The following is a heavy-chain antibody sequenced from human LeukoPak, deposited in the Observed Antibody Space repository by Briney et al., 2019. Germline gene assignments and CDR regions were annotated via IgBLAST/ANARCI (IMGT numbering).Heavy chain of an antibody. D-gene: IGHD3-10*01. CDR3: ARHVSGIYGSRGDFDY. J-gene: IGHJ4*02. Sequence: SEPLSLTCSVSGGSISNFYWSWIRQPPGKGLEWIGYIYSNGGTNYNPSLKSRVTMSVDASKNQFSLKLNSVNAADTAVYYCARHVSGIYGSRGDFDYWGQGTLVTVSS. V-gene: IGHV4-59*08. CDR2: IYSNGGT. CDR1: GGSISNFY.